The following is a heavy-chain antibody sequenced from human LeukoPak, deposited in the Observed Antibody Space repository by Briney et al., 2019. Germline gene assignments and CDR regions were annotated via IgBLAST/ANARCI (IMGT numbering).Heavy chain of an antibody. CDR1: GGSFSGYY. CDR3: AKDLLRYYGSGSYY. D-gene: IGHD3-10*01. V-gene: IGHV4-34*01. CDR2: INHSGST. J-gene: IGHJ4*02. Sequence: SETLSLTCAVYGGSFSGYYWSWIRQPPGKGLEWIGEINHSGSTNYNPSLKSRVTISVDTSKNQFSLKLSSVTAADTAVYYCAKDLLRYYGSGSYYWGQGTLVTVSS.